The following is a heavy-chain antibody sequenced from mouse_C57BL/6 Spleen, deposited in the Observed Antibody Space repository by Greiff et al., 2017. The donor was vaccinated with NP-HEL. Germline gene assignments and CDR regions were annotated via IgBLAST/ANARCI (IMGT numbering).Heavy chain of an antibody. Sequence: VQLQQSGAELARPGVSVKLSCKASGYTFTSYGISWVKQRTGQGLEWIGEIYPRSGNTYYNEKFKGKATLTADKSSSTAYMELRSLTSEDSAVYFCARDSGGSSPFAYWGQGTLVTVSA. CDR1: GYTFTSYG. D-gene: IGHD1-1*01. V-gene: IGHV1-81*01. CDR3: ARDSGGSSPFAY. J-gene: IGHJ3*01. CDR2: IYPRSGNT.